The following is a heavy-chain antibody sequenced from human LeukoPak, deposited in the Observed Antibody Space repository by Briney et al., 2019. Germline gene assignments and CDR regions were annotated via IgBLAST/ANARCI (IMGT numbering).Heavy chain of an antibody. J-gene: IGHJ5*02. D-gene: IGHD7-27*01. CDR1: GGTFSSYA. CDR2: IIPIFGTA. CDR3: AITGDRGFDP. V-gene: IGHV1-69*05. Sequence: GASVKVSCKASGGTFSSYAISWVRQAPGQGLEWMGRIIPIFGTANYAQKFQGRVTITRDLSTSTAYMDLTNLRSEDTAMYYCAITGDRGFDPWGPGTLVSVSS.